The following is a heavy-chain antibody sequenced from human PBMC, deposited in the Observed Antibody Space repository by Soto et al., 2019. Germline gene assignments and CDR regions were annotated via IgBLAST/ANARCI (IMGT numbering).Heavy chain of an antibody. CDR2: IYYSGST. CDR1: GGSISSSDY. V-gene: IGHV4-59*08. D-gene: IGHD6-13*01. J-gene: IGHJ4*02. Sequence: PLETLSLTCTVSGGSISSSDYWSWIRQPPGKGLELIGYIYYSGSTNYNPSLKSRVTISVDTSKNQFSLKLSSVTAADTAVYYCARKNFMYSSSWYYFDYWGQGTLVTVSS. CDR3: ARKNFMYSSSWYYFDY.